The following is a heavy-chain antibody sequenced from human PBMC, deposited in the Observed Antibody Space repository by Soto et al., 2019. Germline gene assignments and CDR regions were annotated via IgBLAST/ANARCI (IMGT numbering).Heavy chain of an antibody. CDR1: GFTFKNFA. J-gene: IGHJ3*02. D-gene: IGHD3-16*02. V-gene: IGHV3-23*01. CDR3: AKDRGIVSPDAFDI. Sequence: EVQLSESGGGLVQPGGSLRLSCTASGFTFKNFAMNWVRQAPGKGLEWVSTIRGSGGSPNYADSVKGRFTISRDNSKNTLFLQMNSLRAEDTAVYHCAKDRGIVSPDAFDIWGQGTVVTVSS. CDR2: IRGSGGSP.